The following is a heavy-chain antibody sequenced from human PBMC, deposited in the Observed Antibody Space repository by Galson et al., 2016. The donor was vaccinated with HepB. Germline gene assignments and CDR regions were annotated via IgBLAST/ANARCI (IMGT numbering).Heavy chain of an antibody. CDR2: VDPTDSKT. Sequence: QSGAEVKKPGESLKISCQGSGYTFTTYWIGWVRQLPGKGLEWVGIVDPTDSKTTYSPSFQGQVTISVEKSISTAYLQWNSLKASDTAVYYCARGLVLWSGKSPHAMDAWGQGTTVAVAS. V-gene: IGHV5-51*03. D-gene: IGHD3-3*01. CDR1: GYTFTTYW. J-gene: IGHJ6*02. CDR3: ARGLVLWSGKSPHAMDA.